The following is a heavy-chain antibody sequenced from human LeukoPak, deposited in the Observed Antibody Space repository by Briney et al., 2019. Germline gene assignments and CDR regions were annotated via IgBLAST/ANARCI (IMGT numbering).Heavy chain of an antibody. J-gene: IGHJ5*02. CDR2: ISAYNGNT. V-gene: IGHV1-18*01. CDR1: GYTFTSYG. Sequence: ASVTVSCTASGYTFTSYGISWVRQAPGQGLEWMGWISAYNGNTNYAQKLQGRVTMTTDTSTSTAYMELRSLRSDDTAVYYCARDKFTYYYDSSGYESGFDPWGQGTLVTVSS. CDR3: ARDKFTYYYDSSGYESGFDP. D-gene: IGHD3-22*01.